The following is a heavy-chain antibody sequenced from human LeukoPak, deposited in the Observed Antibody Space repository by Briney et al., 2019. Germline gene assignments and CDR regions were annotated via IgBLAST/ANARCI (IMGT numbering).Heavy chain of an antibody. CDR3: AKDRYGSGSYYYTPHFDY. CDR2: ISYDGSNK. D-gene: IGHD3-10*01. J-gene: IGHJ4*02. Sequence: PGGSLRLSCAASGFTFSDYGMHWVRQAPCKGLEWVAVISYDGSNKFYADSVKGRFTISRDTSKNTVHLQMNSLRAEDSAVYFCAKDRYGSGSYYYTPHFDYWGQGTLVTVSS. CDR1: GFTFSDYG. V-gene: IGHV3-30*18.